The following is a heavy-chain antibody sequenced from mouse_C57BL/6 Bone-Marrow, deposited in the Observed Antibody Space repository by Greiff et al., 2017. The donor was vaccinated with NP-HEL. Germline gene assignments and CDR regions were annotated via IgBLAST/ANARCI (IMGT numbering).Heavy chain of an antibody. D-gene: IGHD1-1*01. J-gene: IGHJ4*01. CDR3: ANYGSKGYYAMDY. CDR1: GYTFTGYW. Sequence: QVQLQQSGAELMKPGASVKLSCKATGYTFTGYWIEWVKQRPGHGLEWIGEILPGSGSTNYNEKFKGKATFTADTSSNTAYMQRSSLTTEDSAIYYGANYGSKGYYAMDYWGQGTSVTVSS. CDR2: ILPGSGST. V-gene: IGHV1-9*01.